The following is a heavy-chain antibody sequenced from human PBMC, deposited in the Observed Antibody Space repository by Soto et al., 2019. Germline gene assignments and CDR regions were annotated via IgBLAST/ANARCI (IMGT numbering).Heavy chain of an antibody. D-gene: IGHD4-4*01. Sequence: SETLSLTCAVYGGSFSGYYWSWIRQPPGKGLEWIGEINHSGSTNYNPSLKSRVTISVDTSKNQFSLKLSSVTAADTAVYYCARGRLTTMTTVTAYYYYMDVWGKGSTVTGSS. CDR1: GGSFSGYY. CDR2: INHSGST. V-gene: IGHV4-34*01. CDR3: ARGRLTTMTTVTAYYYYMDV. J-gene: IGHJ6*03.